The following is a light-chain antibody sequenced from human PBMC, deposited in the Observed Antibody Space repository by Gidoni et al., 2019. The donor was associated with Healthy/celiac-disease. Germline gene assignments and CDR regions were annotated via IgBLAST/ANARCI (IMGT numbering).Light chain of an antibody. CDR3: QQRSNWRGLT. V-gene: IGKV3-11*01. J-gene: IGKJ4*01. CDR1: QSVSSY. Sequence: DIVWTQSPATLSLSPGESATLSCRASQSVSSYLAWYQQKPGQAPRLLIYDASNRATGIPARFSGSGSGTDFTLTISSLEPEDFAVYYCQQRSNWRGLTFGGGTKVEIK. CDR2: DAS.